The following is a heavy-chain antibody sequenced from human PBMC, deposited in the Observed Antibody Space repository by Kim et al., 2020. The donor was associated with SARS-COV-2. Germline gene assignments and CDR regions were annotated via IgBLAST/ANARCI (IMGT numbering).Heavy chain of an antibody. CDR2: INTNTGNP. CDR1: GYTFTSYA. D-gene: IGHD2-15*01. CDR3: ARTPRSHRVVVAATPWFDP. V-gene: IGHV7-4-1*02. J-gene: IGHJ5*02. Sequence: ASVKVSCKASGYTFTSYAMNWVRQAPGQGLEWMGWINTNTGNPTYAQGFTGRFVFSLDTSVSTAYLQISSLKAEDTAVYYCARTPRSHRVVVAATPWFDPWGQGTLVTVSS.